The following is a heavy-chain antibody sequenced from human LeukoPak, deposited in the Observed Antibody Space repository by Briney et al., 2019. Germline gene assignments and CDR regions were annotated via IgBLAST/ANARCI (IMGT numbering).Heavy chain of an antibody. CDR2: INHSGST. D-gene: IGHD3-3*01. J-gene: IGHJ4*02. CDR1: GGSFSGYY. V-gene: IGHV4-34*01. Sequence: PSETLSLTCAVYGGSFSGYYWSWIRQPPGKGMEWIGEINHSGSTNYNPSLKSRVTISVDTSKNQFSLKLSSVTAADTAVYYCARGCLQFFHFDYWGQGTLVTVSS. CDR3: ARGCLQFFHFDY.